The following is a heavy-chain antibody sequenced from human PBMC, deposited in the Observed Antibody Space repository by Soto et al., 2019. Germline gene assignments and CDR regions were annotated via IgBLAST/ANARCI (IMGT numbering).Heavy chain of an antibody. D-gene: IGHD5-12*01. Sequence: ASVKVSCKASGYTFTGNYMHWVRQAPGQGLEWMGWINPNSGGTNYAQKFQGRVTMTRDTSISTAYMELSRLRSDDTAVYYCARDLSRWLRGIGYWGQGTLVTVSS. CDR1: GYTFTGNY. J-gene: IGHJ4*02. V-gene: IGHV1-2*02. CDR2: INPNSGGT. CDR3: ARDLSRWLRGIGY.